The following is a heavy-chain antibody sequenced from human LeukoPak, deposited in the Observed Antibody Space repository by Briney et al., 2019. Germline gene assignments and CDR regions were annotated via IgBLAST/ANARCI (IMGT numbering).Heavy chain of an antibody. Sequence: SETLSLTCAVYGGSFSGYYWSWIRQPPGKGLEWIGEINHSGSTNYNPSLKSRVTISVDTSKNQFSLKLSSLTAADTAVYYCARHEYSGSYYGLSWFDPWGQGTLVTVSS. J-gene: IGHJ5*02. V-gene: IGHV4-34*01. CDR1: GGSFSGYY. CDR3: ARHEYSGSYYGLSWFDP. CDR2: INHSGST. D-gene: IGHD1-26*01.